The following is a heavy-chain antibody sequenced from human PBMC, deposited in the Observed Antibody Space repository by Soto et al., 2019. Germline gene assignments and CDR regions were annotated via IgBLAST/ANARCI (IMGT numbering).Heavy chain of an antibody. Sequence: GGSLRLSCAASGFTFSSYAMHWVRQAPGKGLEWVAVISYDGSNKYYADSVKGRFTISRDNSKNTLYLQMNSLRAEDTAVYYCAKASRYYYGMDVWGQGTTVTVSS. V-gene: IGHV3-30*04. J-gene: IGHJ6*02. CDR3: AKASRYYYGMDV. CDR1: GFTFSSYA. CDR2: ISYDGSNK.